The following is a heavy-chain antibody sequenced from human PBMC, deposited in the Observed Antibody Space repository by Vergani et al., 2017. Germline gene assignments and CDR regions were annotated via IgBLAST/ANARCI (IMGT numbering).Heavy chain of an antibody. V-gene: IGHV5-51*01. CDR2: IYPGDSDT. CDR3: ARLGGKYQLQHSNWFDP. D-gene: IGHD2-2*01. CDR1: GYSFTSYW. J-gene: IGHJ5*02. Sequence: EVQLVQSGAEVKKPGESLKISCKGSGYSFTSYWFCWVRQMPGKGLEWMGIIYPGDSDTRYSPSFQGQVTISADKSISTAYLQWSSLKASDTAMYYCARLGGKYQLQHSNWFDPWGEGTLGTVAS.